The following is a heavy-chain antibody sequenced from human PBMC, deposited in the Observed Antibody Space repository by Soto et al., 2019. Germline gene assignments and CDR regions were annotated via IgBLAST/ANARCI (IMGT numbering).Heavy chain of an antibody. Sequence: PGGSLRLSCAASGFTFSSYDMHWVRQATGKGLEWVSAIGTAGDTYYPGSVKGRFTISRENAKNSLYLQMNSLRAGDTAVYYCARERGVGSSWYDGAFDIWGQGTMVTVSS. V-gene: IGHV3-13*01. CDR2: IGTAGDT. CDR3: ARERGVGSSWYDGAFDI. D-gene: IGHD6-13*01. J-gene: IGHJ3*02. CDR1: GFTFSSYD.